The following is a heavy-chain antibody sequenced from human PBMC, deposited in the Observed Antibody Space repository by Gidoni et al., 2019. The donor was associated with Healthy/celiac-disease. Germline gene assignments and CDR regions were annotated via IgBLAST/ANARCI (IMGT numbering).Heavy chain of an antibody. Sequence: EVQLVESGGVVVQPGGSLRLSWAAAECPFDDDTMHWIRQAPGKGLEWVSLISWDGGSTYYADSVKGRFTISRDNSKNSLYLQMNSLRTEDTALYYCAKDISPFSGSYSPSYFDYWGQGTLVTVSS. CDR2: ISWDGGST. V-gene: IGHV3-43*01. J-gene: IGHJ4*02. D-gene: IGHD1-26*01. CDR3: AKDISPFSGSYSPSYFDY. CDR1: ECPFDDDT.